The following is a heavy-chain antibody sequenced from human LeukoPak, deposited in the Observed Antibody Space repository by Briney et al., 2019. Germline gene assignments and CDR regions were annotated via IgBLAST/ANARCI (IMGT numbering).Heavy chain of an antibody. J-gene: IGHJ4*02. D-gene: IGHD3/OR15-3a*01. CDR3: ARYMILGFFFDN. V-gene: IGHV3-53*01. CDR1: GFTVSSNY. Sequence: GGSLRLSCAASGFTVSSNYMSWVRQAPGKGLEWVSVIYVGGSTYYADSVKGRFTISRDNSKNTLYPQMNSLRAEDTAVYYCARYMILGFFFDNWGQGTLVTVSS. CDR2: IYVGGST.